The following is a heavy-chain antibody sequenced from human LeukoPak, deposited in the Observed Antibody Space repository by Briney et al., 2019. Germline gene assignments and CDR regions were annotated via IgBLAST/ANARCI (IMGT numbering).Heavy chain of an antibody. V-gene: IGHV3-53*05. CDR1: GFTVSSNY. CDR2: IYSGGST. Sequence: GGSLRLSCAASGFTVSSNYMSWVRQAPGKGLEWVSVIYSGGSTYYADSVKGRFTISRDNSKNTLYLQMNSLRAEDTAVYYCARETGSAVGSTDFDYWGQGTLVTVSS. J-gene: IGHJ4*02. D-gene: IGHD4-17*01. CDR3: ARETGSAVGSTDFDY.